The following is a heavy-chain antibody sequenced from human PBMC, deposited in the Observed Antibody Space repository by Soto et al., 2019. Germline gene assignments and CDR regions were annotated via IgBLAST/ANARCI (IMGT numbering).Heavy chain of an antibody. Sequence: GGSLRLSCAASGFTFSSYGMHWVRQAPGKGLEWVAVISYDGSNKYYADSVKGRFTISRDNSKNTLYLQMNSLRAEDTAVYYCAKNSGVGNPEDYYYYYYMDVWGKGTTVTVSS. D-gene: IGHD4-4*01. V-gene: IGHV3-30*18. CDR2: ISYDGSNK. CDR1: GFTFSSYG. J-gene: IGHJ6*03. CDR3: AKNSGVGNPEDYYYYYYMDV.